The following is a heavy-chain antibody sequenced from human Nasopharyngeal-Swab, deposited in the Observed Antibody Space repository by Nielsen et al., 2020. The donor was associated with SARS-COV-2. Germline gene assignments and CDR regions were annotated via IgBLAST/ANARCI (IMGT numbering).Heavy chain of an antibody. J-gene: IGHJ3*02. CDR2: ISGSGGST. V-gene: IGHV3-23*01. D-gene: IGHD3-22*01. CDR1: GFTFSSYA. CDR3: AKDTYYDSSGYFLFGYAFDI. Sequence: GGSLRLSCAASGFTFSSYAMSWVRQAPGKGLEWVSAISGSGGSTYYADSVKGRFTISRDNSKNTLYLQMNSLRAEDTAVYYCAKDTYYDSSGYFLFGYAFDIWGQGTRVTVSS.